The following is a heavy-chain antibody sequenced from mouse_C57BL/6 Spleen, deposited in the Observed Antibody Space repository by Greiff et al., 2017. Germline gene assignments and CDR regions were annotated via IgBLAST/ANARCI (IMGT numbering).Heavy chain of an antibody. V-gene: IGHV1-69*01. D-gene: IGHD1-1*01. Sequence: VQLQQPGAELVMPGASVKLSCKASGYTFTSYWMHWVKQRPGQGLEWIGEIDPSDSYTNYNQKFKGKSTLTVDKSSSTAYMQLSSLTSEDSAVYYCTRSGTTVAHFDYWGQGTTLTVSS. CDR3: TRSGTTVAHFDY. J-gene: IGHJ2*01. CDR1: GYTFTSYW. CDR2: IDPSDSYT.